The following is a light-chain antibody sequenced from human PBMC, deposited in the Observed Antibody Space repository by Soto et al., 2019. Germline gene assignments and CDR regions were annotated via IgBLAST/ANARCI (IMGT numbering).Light chain of an antibody. CDR2: DVS. CDR3: SSYTSSSTLYV. Sequence: QSALTQPPSLSGPPGQSITISCTGTSSDVGGYNYVSWYQQHPGKAPKLMIYDVSNRPSGVSNRFSGSKSGNTASLTISGLQAEDEADYYCSSYTSSSTLYVFGTGTKVTVL. J-gene: IGLJ1*01. V-gene: IGLV2-14*01. CDR1: SSDVGGYNY.